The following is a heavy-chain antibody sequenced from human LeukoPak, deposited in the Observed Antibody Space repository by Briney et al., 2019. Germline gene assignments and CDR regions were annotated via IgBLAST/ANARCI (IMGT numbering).Heavy chain of an antibody. Sequence: SETLSLTCTVSGGSISSYYWSWIRQPPGKGLEWIGHVFYTGTTKYHPSLKSRMAISVDTSSNQFSLKLRSVTAADTAVYYCARGITVTTTSDHLDFWGQGTLVTVPS. V-gene: IGHV4-59*01. D-gene: IGHD4-17*01. CDR3: ARGITVTTTSDHLDF. CDR2: VFYTGTT. CDR1: GGSISSYY. J-gene: IGHJ4*02.